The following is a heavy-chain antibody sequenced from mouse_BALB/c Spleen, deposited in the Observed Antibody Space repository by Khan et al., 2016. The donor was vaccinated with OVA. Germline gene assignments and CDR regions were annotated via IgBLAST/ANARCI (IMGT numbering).Heavy chain of an antibody. CDR1: GYTFTNYW. J-gene: IGHJ3*01. CDR2: IFPGTGTT. D-gene: IGHD2-1*01. CDR3: ARGYFGNYEFAY. V-gene: IGHV1S132*01. Sequence: QVQLQQPGADLVKPGASVKLSCKTSGYTFTNYWIQWVKQRPGQGLGWIGEIFPGTGTTYYNENFKAKATLTIDTSSSTAYMQLSSLTSDDSAVYFCARGYFGNYEFAYWGQGTLVTVSA.